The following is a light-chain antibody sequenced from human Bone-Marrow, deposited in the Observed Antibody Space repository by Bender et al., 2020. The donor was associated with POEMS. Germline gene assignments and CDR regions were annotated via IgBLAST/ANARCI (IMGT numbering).Light chain of an antibody. CDR1: SSDIGHYNY. CDR3: SSYTAYTTLV. J-gene: IGLJ3*02. CDR2: DVT. V-gene: IGLV2-14*03. Sequence: QSALTQPASVSGSPGQSITISCTGTSSDIGHYNYVSWYRQHPGKAPKLLIFDVTNRPPGISNCFSGSKSGITASLTISGLQAEDEADYYCSSYTAYTTLVFGGGTKVTVL.